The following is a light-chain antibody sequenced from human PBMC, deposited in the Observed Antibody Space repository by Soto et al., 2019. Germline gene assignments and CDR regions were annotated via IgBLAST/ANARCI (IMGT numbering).Light chain of an antibody. Sequence: IVMTQSPATLSVSPGERATLSCRASQSIGSKLAWYQQKPGQSPRLLIYGASTRATGIPVRFSGSGSGTEFTLTITSLQSEDFAVYYCQEYNSWRPITFGGGTKVDIK. J-gene: IGKJ4*01. CDR2: GAS. CDR3: QEYNSWRPIT. V-gene: IGKV3-15*01. CDR1: QSIGSK.